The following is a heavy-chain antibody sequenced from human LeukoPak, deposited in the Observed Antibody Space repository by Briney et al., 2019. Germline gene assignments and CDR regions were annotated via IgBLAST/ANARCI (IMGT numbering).Heavy chain of an antibody. D-gene: IGHD3-3*01. J-gene: IGHJ4*02. Sequence: SETLSLTCTVSGGSISSGSYYWSWIRQPAGKGLEWIGRIYTSGSTNYNPSLKSRVTISVDTSKNQFSLKLSSVTAADTAVYYCARGRGGFLEWTRPNDYWGQGTLVTVSS. CDR1: GGSISSGSYY. V-gene: IGHV4-61*02. CDR3: ARGRGGFLEWTRPNDY. CDR2: IYTSGST.